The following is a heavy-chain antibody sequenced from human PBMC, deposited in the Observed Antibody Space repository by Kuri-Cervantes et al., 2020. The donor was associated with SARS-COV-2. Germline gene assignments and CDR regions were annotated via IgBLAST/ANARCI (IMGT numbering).Heavy chain of an antibody. J-gene: IGHJ4*02. CDR2: INPNSGGT. D-gene: IGHD3-3*01. CDR1: GYTFTGYY. CDR3: ARDYGFWSGLYGY. V-gene: IGHV1-2*02. Sequence: ASVKVSCKASGYTFTGYYMHWVRQAPGQGLEWMGWINPNSGGTNYAQKFQGRVTMTRDTSISTAYMELRSLRSDDTAVYYCARDYGFWSGLYGYWGQGTLVTVSS.